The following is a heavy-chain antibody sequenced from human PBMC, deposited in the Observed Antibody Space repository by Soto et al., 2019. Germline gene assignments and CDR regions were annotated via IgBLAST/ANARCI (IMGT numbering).Heavy chain of an antibody. V-gene: IGHV3-30-3*01. CDR3: ARDRYYDSSGSVQAGGY. Sequence: GGSLRLSCAASGFTFSSYAMHWVRQAPGKGLEWVAVISYDGSNKYYADSVKGRFTISRDNSKNTLYLQMNSLRAEDTAVYYCARDRYYDSSGSVQAGGYWGQGTLVTVSS. CDR2: ISYDGSNK. D-gene: IGHD3-22*01. CDR1: GFTFSSYA. J-gene: IGHJ4*02.